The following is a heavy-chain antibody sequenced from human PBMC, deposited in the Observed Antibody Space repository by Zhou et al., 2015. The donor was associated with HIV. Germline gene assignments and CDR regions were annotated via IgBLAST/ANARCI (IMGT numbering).Heavy chain of an antibody. CDR3: ARGLGYCSGGSCKPPGSYYYYYMDV. CDR2: IIPIFGTA. CDR1: GGTFSSYA. Sequence: QVQLVQSGAEVKKPGSSVKVSCKASGGTFSSYAISWVRQAPGQGLEWMGGIIPIFGTANYAQKFQGRVTITADESTSTAYMELSSLRSEDTAVYYCARGLGYCSGGSCKPPGSYYYYYMDVWGKGTTVTVSS. V-gene: IGHV1-69*01. D-gene: IGHD2-15*01. J-gene: IGHJ6*03.